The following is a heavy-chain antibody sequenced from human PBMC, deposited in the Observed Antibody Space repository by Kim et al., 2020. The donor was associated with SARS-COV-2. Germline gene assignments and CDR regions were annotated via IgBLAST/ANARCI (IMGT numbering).Heavy chain of an antibody. Sequence: ASVKVSCKASGYTFTNYHMHWVRQAPGQGLEWMGIIHSSGTGTGYAQRFQGRVTVTRDTSTSTVYMELSSLRSEGTAVYYCAREGPGTFYFDYWGQGTLVIVSS. J-gene: IGHJ4*02. V-gene: IGHV1-46*01. CDR3: AREGPGTFYFDY. CDR1: GYTFTNYH. CDR2: IHSSGTGT.